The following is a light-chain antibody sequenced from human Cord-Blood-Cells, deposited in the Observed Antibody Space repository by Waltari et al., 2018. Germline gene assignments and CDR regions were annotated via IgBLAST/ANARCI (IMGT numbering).Light chain of an antibody. Sequence: DIQMTQSPSTLSASVGARFTITCRASQSISSWLAWYQQKPGKAPKLLIYDASSLESGVPSRFSGSGSGTEFTLTISSLQPDDCATYYCQQYNSYTFGQGTKLEIK. CDR2: DAS. J-gene: IGKJ2*01. CDR1: QSISSW. V-gene: IGKV1-5*01. CDR3: QQYNSYT.